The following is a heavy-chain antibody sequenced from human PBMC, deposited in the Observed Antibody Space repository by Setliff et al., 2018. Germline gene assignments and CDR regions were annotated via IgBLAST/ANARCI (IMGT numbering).Heavy chain of an antibody. CDR3: ARLPSTGSAFFQH. J-gene: IGHJ1*01. D-gene: IGHD1-1*01. V-gene: IGHV5-51*01. Sequence: GESLKISCKDSGYTFSLSWIGWVRQMPGKGLDWMGIIYAGNSQIKYGPSFQGQFTISVDKSISTAYLQWSSLKASDTAMYYCARLPSTGSAFFQHWGQGTLVTVSS. CDR1: GYTFSLSW. CDR2: IYAGNSQI.